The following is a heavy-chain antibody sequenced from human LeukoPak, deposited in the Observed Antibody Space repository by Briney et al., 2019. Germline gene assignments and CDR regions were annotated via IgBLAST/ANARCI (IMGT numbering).Heavy chain of an antibody. CDR1: GGSISSYQ. J-gene: IGHJ4*02. CDR2: ISYSGFT. V-gene: IGHV4-59*08. CDR3: AGHHPRNTVDF. D-gene: IGHD2/OR15-2a*01. Sequence: SSETLSLTCTVSGGSISSYQWRWIRQPPGKGLEWIGYISYSGFTNYNPSLKSRVTISLDTSKNQFSLKLTSVTAADTAVYYCAGHHPRNTVDFWGQGTLVTVSS.